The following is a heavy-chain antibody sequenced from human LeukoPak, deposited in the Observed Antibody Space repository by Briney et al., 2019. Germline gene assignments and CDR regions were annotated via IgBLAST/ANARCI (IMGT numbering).Heavy chain of an antibody. CDR3: ARSPDSSDYYFYFDY. CDR1: GGSISPYY. CDR2: VDYRGTT. J-gene: IGHJ4*02. D-gene: IGHD3-22*01. Sequence: SETLSLTCTVSGGSISPYYWSWIRQPPGKGLEWIGYVDYRGTTNYNPSLKSRVTISVDTSKNQFSLRVTSVTAADTAVYYCARSPDSSDYYFYFDYWGQGILVTVSS. V-gene: IGHV4-59*08.